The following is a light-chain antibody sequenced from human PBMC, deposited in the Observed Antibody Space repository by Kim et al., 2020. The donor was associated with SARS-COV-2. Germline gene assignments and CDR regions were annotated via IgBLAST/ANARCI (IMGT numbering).Light chain of an antibody. V-gene: IGKV3-11*01. CDR2: DAS. Sequence: DIVLTQSPATLSLSPGERATLSCRASQSVSSFLGWYQQRPGQAPRLLIYDASNRATDVPARFSGSGSGTDFTLTISNLEPEDFAVYYCQQRVDWPLTFGGGTKVDIK. CDR1: QSVSSF. CDR3: QQRVDWPLT. J-gene: IGKJ4*01.